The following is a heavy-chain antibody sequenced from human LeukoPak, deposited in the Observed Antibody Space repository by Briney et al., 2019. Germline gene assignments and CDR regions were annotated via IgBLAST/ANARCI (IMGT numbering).Heavy chain of an antibody. CDR2: IYYSGST. D-gene: IGHD1-26*01. V-gene: IGHV4-59*01. J-gene: IGHJ4*02. CDR1: GGSISSYY. Sequence: SETLSLTRTVSGGSISSYYWSWIRQPPGKGLEWIGYIYYSGSTNYNPSLKSRVTISVDTSKNQFSLKLSSVTAADTAVYYCARLIRRSGGYFDYWGQGTLVTVSS. CDR3: ARLIRRSGGYFDY.